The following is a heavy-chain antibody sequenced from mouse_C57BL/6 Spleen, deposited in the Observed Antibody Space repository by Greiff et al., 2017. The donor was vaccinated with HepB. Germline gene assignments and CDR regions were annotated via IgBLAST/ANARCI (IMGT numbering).Heavy chain of an antibody. J-gene: IGHJ3*01. D-gene: IGHD2-4*01. CDR2: ISYDGSN. CDR3: ANYYDYDKGFAY. Sequence: EVQLVESGPGLVKPSQSLSLTCSVTGYSITSGYYWNWIRQFPGNKLEWMGYISYDGSNNYNPSLKNQISITRDTSKNQFYLKLNSVTTEDTATYYCANYYDYDKGFAYWGQGTLVTVSA. V-gene: IGHV3-6*01. CDR1: GYSITSGYY.